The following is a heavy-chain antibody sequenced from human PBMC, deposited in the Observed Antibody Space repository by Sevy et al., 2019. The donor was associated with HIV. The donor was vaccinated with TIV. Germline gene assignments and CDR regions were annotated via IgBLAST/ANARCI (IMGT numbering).Heavy chain of an antibody. CDR2: ISYDGRDK. Sequence: GGSLRLSCAASGFAFTNYYAMHWVRQAPGKGLEWVALISYDGRDKYYADSVKGRFTISRDNFKNTLYLQMNSLTTEDKAVYYCAKGRRFSDYYDSSGYFVFDYWGQGTLVTVSS. CDR1: GFAFTNYYA. J-gene: IGHJ4*02. CDR3: AKGRRFSDYYDSSGYFVFDY. V-gene: IGHV3-30*04. D-gene: IGHD3-22*01.